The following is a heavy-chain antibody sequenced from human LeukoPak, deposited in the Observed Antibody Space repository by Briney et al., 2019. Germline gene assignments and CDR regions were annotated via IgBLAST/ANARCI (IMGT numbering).Heavy chain of an antibody. CDR3: ARAVAFIAARQNYYYYMDV. Sequence: SETLSLTCAVYGGSFSGYYWSWIRQPPGKGLEWIGEINHSGSTNYNPSLKSRVTISVDTSKNQFSLKLNSVTAADTAVYYCARAVAFIAARQNYYYYMDVWGKGTTVTVSS. D-gene: IGHD6-6*01. J-gene: IGHJ6*03. CDR1: GGSFSGYY. CDR2: INHSGST. V-gene: IGHV4-34*01.